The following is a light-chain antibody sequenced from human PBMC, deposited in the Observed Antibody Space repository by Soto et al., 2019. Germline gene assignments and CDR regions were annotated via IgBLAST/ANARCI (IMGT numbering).Light chain of an antibody. CDR3: LQHNSYPWT. Sequence: DIQMTQSPSTLSASVGDRVTITCRASQSISSWLAWYQQKPGKAPKLLIYEASSLESGVPSRFGGSGSGTEFTLTISSLQPEDFATYYCLQHNSYPWTFGQGTKVDIK. V-gene: IGKV1-5*03. CDR2: EAS. CDR1: QSISSW. J-gene: IGKJ1*01.